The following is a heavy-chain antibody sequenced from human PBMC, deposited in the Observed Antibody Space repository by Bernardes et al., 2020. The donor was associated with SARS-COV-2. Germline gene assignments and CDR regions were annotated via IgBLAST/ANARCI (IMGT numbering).Heavy chain of an antibody. CDR2: IDHSGST. D-gene: IGHD6-13*01. Sequence: SEPLSLTCAVSGYSISSGYYWGCTRQPPGKGLEWTGSIDHSGSTYYNPSLKSRVTISVDTSKNQFSLKLSSVTAADTAVYYCASRTGIAAAGTGDAFDIWGQGTMVTVSS. J-gene: IGHJ3*02. CDR1: GYSISSGYY. CDR3: ASRTGIAAAGTGDAFDI. V-gene: IGHV4-38-2*01.